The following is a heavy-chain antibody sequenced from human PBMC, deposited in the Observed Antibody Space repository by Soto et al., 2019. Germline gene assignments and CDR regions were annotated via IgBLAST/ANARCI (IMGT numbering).Heavy chain of an antibody. D-gene: IGHD3-3*01. CDR2: IYHSGGT. CDR1: GGSISSDNW. V-gene: IGHV4-4*02. J-gene: IGHJ4*02. Sequence: QVQLQESGPGLVNPSGTLSLTCAVSGGSISSDNWWSSVRQPPGKGLEWIGEIYHSGGTHYNPSLKSLFTISVDKSKNLISLELSSVTAADTAVYFCARHGGFSFDSWCQGTLVTVSS. CDR3: ARHGGFSFDS.